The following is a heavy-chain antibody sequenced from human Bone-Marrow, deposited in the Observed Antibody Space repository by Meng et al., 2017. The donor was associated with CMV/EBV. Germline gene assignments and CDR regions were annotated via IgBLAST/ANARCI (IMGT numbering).Heavy chain of an antibody. Sequence: GESLKISCAASGFTFSSYWMHWVRQAPGKGLVWVSRINSDGSSTSYADSVKGRFTISRDNAKNTLYLQMNSLRAEDTAVYYCAELTIFGVATDNKENAFDIWGQGTMVTLS. CDR2: INSDGSST. D-gene: IGHD3-3*01. J-gene: IGHJ3*02. V-gene: IGHV3-74*01. CDR3: AELTIFGVATDNKENAFDI. CDR1: GFTFSSYW.